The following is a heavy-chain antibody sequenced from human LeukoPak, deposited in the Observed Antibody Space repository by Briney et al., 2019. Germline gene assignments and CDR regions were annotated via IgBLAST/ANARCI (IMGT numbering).Heavy chain of an antibody. CDR3: AKDHLYYDYVWWSYRFPWAFDI. Sequence: PGGSLRLSCAASGLSFSNSAMSWVRQVPGKGLQWVSSITGSGDYVQYADSVKGRFTISRDNSRNTLYLQMNSLRAENTAIYYCAKDHLYYDYVWWSYRFPWAFDIWGQGTMVTVSS. CDR1: GLSFSNSA. CDR2: ITGSGDYV. D-gene: IGHD3-16*02. J-gene: IGHJ3*02. V-gene: IGHV3-23*01.